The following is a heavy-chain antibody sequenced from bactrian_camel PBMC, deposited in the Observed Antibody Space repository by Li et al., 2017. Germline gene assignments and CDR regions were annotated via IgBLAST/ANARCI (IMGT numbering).Heavy chain of an antibody. J-gene: IGHJ4*01. CDR3: ATGSRYGVASFYKY. CDR1: ADTYNDNC. Sequence: VQLVESGGGLVQPGGSLRLSCAVSADTYNDNCIGWFRQVPGKEREAVAYIYIGGGNLHYSDSVKGRFTISRDNAKNTLYLQMNSLKTEDTAVYFCATGSRYGVASFYKYWGQGTQVTVS. V-gene: IGHV3S54*01. CDR2: IYIGGGNL. D-gene: IGHD6*01.